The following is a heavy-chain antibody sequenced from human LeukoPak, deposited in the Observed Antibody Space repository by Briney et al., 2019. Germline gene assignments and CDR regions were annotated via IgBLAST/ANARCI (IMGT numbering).Heavy chain of an antibody. CDR2: IYYSGST. D-gene: IGHD4-17*01. CDR1: GGSIRSYY. CDR3: ARAPHYGDYDRPFDY. Sequence: SETLSLTCTVSGGSIRSYYWSWTRQPPGKGLEWIGYIYYSGSTNYNPSLKSRVTISVDTSKNQFSLKLSSVTAADTAVYYCARAPHYGDYDRPFDYWGQGTLVTVSS. V-gene: IGHV4-59*01. J-gene: IGHJ4*02.